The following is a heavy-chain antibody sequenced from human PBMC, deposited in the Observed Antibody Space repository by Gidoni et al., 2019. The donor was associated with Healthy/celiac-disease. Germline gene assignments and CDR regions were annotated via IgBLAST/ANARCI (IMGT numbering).Heavy chain of an antibody. Sequence: EVQLVESGGGLAMPAASMRLSCAASGFTCRSYSMNWVRPAPGKGLEWVSSISSSSSYIYYADPVKGRFTISRDNAKNSLYLQMNSLRAEDTAVYYCASSRDYYDSSGYYNWFDPWGQGTLVTVSS. CDR2: ISSSSSYI. CDR3: ASSRDYYDSSGYYNWFDP. V-gene: IGHV3-21*01. CDR1: GFTCRSYS. D-gene: IGHD3-22*01. J-gene: IGHJ5*02.